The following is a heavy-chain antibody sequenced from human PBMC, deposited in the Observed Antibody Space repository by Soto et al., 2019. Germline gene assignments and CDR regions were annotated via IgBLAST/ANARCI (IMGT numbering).Heavy chain of an antibody. Sequence: ASETLSLTCAVSGVSISSGNWWTWVRQTPQRGLEYIGEIFHDGTANYYPSLKSRITISVDTSNNQFSLKLTSVTAADTAVYYCARVHVMVVAGSTFDYWGHGTLVTVSS. CDR3: ARVHVMVVAGSTFDY. D-gene: IGHD6-19*01. V-gene: IGHV4-4*02. J-gene: IGHJ4*01. CDR2: IFHDGTA. CDR1: GVSISSGNW.